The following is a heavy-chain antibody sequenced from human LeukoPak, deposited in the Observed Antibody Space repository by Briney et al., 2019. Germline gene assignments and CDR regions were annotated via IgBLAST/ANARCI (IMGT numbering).Heavy chain of an antibody. V-gene: IGHV1-2*06. J-gene: IGHJ4*02. CDR1: GYTFTGYY. Sequence: ASVKVSCKASGYTFTGYYMHWVRQAPGQGLEWMGRINPNSGGTNYAQKFQGRVTITMDTSISPVYMELSRLRSDDTAVYYCAREVGSGYSEGFDYWGQGTLVTVSS. CDR3: AREVGSGYSEGFDY. D-gene: IGHD5-12*01. CDR2: INPNSGGT.